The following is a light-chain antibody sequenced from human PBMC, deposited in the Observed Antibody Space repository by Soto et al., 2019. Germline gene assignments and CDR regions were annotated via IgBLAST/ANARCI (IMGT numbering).Light chain of an antibody. V-gene: IGKV2-28*01. J-gene: IGKJ3*01. CDR1: HSLLDSDGYNY. CDR2: LGS. Sequence: DIVMTQSPLSLPVTPGEPASISCRSSHSLLDSDGYNYLDWYLQKPGQSPQLLVYLGSTRSSGVPDRFSGSGSGTEFTLKISRVEAEDVGVYYCMQALQTPFTFGPGTKVDIK. CDR3: MQALQTPFT.